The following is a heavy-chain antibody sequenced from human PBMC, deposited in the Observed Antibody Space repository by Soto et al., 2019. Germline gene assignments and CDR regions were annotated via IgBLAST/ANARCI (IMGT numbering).Heavy chain of an antibody. J-gene: IGHJ4*02. CDR1: GGAISGGGFS. CDR2: ILHTGGT. V-gene: IGHV4-30-2*01. D-gene: IGHD3-10*01. CDR3: ARLQFGEGFDY. Sequence: SETLSLTCAVSGGAISGGGFSWSWIRQPPGKGLEWIGYILHTGGTQYNPSLKSRVSMSVDKSKNQFSLHLTSVTAADTAVYYCARLQFGEGFDYWGQGALVTVSS.